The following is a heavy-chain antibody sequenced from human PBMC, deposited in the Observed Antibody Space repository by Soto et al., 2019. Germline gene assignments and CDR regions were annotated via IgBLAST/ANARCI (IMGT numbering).Heavy chain of an antibody. Sequence: SETLSLTCAVSGGSFTSNNWWTWFRQPPGQGLEWIGEIYRTGSTNYNPSLKSRVTISLDKSENQFSLKVASLTAADTAVYYCASRDPGTSVDYWGQGTLVTVSS. J-gene: IGHJ4*02. CDR3: ASRDPGTSVDY. V-gene: IGHV4-4*02. CDR2: IYRTGST. D-gene: IGHD1-7*01. CDR1: GGSFTSNNW.